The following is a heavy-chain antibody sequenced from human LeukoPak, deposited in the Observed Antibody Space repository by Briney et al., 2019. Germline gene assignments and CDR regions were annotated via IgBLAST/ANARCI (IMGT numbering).Heavy chain of an antibody. CDR3: AKDQEELLWFGEPGYYGMDV. J-gene: IGHJ6*02. Sequence: GGSLRLSCAASGFTFSSYGMHWVRQAPGKGLEWVAVISYDGSNKYYADSVKGRFTISRDNSKNTLYLQMNSLRAEDTAVYYCAKDQEELLWFGEPGYYGMDVWGQGTTVTVSS. CDR2: ISYDGSNK. CDR1: GFTFSSYG. V-gene: IGHV3-30*18. D-gene: IGHD3-10*01.